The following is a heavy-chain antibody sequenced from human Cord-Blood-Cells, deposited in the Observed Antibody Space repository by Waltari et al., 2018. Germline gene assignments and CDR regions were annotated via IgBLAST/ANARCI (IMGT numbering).Heavy chain of an antibody. D-gene: IGHD6-19*01. J-gene: IGHJ4*02. CDR1: GGSISSHY. Sequence: QVQLQESGPGLVKPSETLSLTCTVSGGSISSHYWSWIRQPPGKGLEWIGYIYYSGSTNYSPSLKSRVTRSVDTSKNQFSLKLSSVTAADTAVYYCARGSIAVAGTGFDYWGQGTLVTVSS. CDR3: ARGSIAVAGTGFDY. V-gene: IGHV4-59*11. CDR2: IYYSGST.